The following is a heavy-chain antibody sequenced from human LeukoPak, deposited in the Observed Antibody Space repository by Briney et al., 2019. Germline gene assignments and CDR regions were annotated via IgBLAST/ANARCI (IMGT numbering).Heavy chain of an antibody. CDR1: GVSISSGTYY. CDR2: VYYTGNT. V-gene: IGHV4-39*01. CDR3: ARLSGTYLNYWFFDL. Sequence: KPSETLSLTCAVSGVSISSGTYYWGWIRQPPGKGLEYIGNVYYTGNTFDIPSLKSRVTISVDTSKNQFSLKLSSVTAADTAVYYCARLSGTYLNYWFFDLWGRGTLVTVPS. D-gene: IGHD1-26*01. J-gene: IGHJ2*01.